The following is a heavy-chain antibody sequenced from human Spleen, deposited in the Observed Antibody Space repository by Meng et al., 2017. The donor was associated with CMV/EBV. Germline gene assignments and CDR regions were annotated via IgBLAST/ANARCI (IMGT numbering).Heavy chain of an antibody. J-gene: IGHJ4*02. D-gene: IGHD2-21*02. CDR3: ARVGAYCGGDCYHPR. Sequence: GRLQESCPGRVKPSGTLSPTYAVSGGSLSSRNWWSWVRQPPGKGLEWIGEIYHSGSTNYNPSLKSRVTISVDESKNQFSLRLSSVTAADTAVYYCARVGAYCGGDCYHPRWGQGTLVTVSS. CDR2: IYHSGST. V-gene: IGHV4-4*02. CDR1: GGSLSSRNW.